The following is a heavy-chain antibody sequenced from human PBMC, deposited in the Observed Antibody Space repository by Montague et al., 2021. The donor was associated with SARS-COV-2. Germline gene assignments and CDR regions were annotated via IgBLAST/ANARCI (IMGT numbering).Heavy chain of an antibody. CDR1: GFTFSSYA. J-gene: IGHJ3*02. CDR3: ARPLGGSLNDAFDI. V-gene: IGHV3-30*04. CDR2: ISYDGSNK. Sequence: SLRLSCAASGFTFSSYAMHWVRQAPGKGLEWVAVISYDGSNKYYADSVKGRFTISRDNSKNTLYLLMNSLRAEDTAVYYCARPLGGSLNDAFDIWGQGTMVTVSS. D-gene: IGHD3-16*01.